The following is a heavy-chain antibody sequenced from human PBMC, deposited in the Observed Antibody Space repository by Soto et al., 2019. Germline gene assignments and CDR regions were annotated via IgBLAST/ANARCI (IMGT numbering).Heavy chain of an antibody. Sequence: EVQLVESGGGLVKPGGSLRLSCAASGFTFSSYSMKWVRQPPGKGLEWVSSISSSSSYIYYADSVKGRFTISRDNAKNSLYLQMNSLRAEDTAVYYCARDPFRGTPAPNWFDPWGQGTLVTVSS. CDR3: ARDPFRGTPAPNWFDP. V-gene: IGHV3-21*01. D-gene: IGHD2-2*01. J-gene: IGHJ5*02. CDR1: GFTFSSYS. CDR2: ISSSSSYI.